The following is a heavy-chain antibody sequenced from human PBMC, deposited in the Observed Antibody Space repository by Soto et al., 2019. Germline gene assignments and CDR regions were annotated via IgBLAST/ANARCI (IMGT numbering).Heavy chain of an antibody. CDR2: INHSGST. D-gene: IGHD2-15*01. CDR1: GGSFSGYY. J-gene: IGHJ6*02. V-gene: IGHV4-34*01. Sequence: SETLSLTCAVYGGSFSGYYWSWIRQPPGKGLEWIGEINHSGSTNYNPSLKSRVTISVDTSKNQFSLKLSSVTAADTAVYYCARANIVVVVASYGMEVWGQGTTVTV. CDR3: ARANIVVVVASYGMEV.